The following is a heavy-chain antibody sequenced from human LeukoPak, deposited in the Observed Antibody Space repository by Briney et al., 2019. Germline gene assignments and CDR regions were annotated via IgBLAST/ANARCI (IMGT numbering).Heavy chain of an antibody. Sequence: GGSLRLSCAASGFTFSTYAMHWVRQGPGKGLEWVAVISYDGSNKYYADSVKGRFTISRDNSKNTLYLQMSSLGAEDTAVYYCARTTTPHYYGSGSYALGYWGQGTLVTVPS. D-gene: IGHD3-10*01. CDR3: ARTTTPHYYGSGSYALGY. CDR2: ISYDGSNK. V-gene: IGHV3-30-3*01. J-gene: IGHJ4*02. CDR1: GFTFSTYA.